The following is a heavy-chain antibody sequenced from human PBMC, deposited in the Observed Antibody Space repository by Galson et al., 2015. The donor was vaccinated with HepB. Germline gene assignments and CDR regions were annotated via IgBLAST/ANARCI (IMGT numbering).Heavy chain of an antibody. V-gene: IGHV3-30*18. CDR1: GFTFSNYG. D-gene: IGHD6-19*01. J-gene: IGHJ4*02. CDR2: ISYDGNNK. Sequence: SLRLSCAASGFTFSNYGMHWVRQAPGKGLEWVAVISYDGNNKYYADSVKGRFTISRDNPKNTLYLQMNSLRAEDTALYYCAKDPYLYSALAGAMAGFDYWGQGTLVTVSS. CDR3: AKDPYLYSALAGAMAGFDY.